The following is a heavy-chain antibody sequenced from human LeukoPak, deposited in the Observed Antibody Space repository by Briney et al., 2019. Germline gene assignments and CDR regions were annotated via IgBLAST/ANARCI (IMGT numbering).Heavy chain of an antibody. Sequence: SVKVSCXASGGTFSSYAISWVRQAPGQGLAWMGGIIPIFGTANYAQKFQGRVTITADESTSTAYMELSSLRSEDTAVYYCARPYDSSGYYLLNGAFDIWGQGTMVTVSS. V-gene: IGHV1-69*13. CDR2: IIPIFGTA. D-gene: IGHD3-22*01. J-gene: IGHJ3*02. CDR1: GGTFSSYA. CDR3: ARPYDSSGYYLLNGAFDI.